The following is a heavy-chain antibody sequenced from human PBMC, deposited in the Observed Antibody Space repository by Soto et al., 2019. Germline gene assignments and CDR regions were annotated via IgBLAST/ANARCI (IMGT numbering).Heavy chain of an antibody. D-gene: IGHD2-15*01. J-gene: IGHJ4*02. Sequence: ASVKVSCKVSGYTLTELSMHWVRQAPGKGLEWMGGFDPEDGETIYAQKFQGRVTMTEDTSTDTAYMELSSLRSEDTAVYYCARDGDCSGGSCYRPFDYWGQGTLVTVSS. CDR3: ARDGDCSGGSCYRPFDY. CDR2: FDPEDGET. CDR1: GYTLTELS. V-gene: IGHV1-24*01.